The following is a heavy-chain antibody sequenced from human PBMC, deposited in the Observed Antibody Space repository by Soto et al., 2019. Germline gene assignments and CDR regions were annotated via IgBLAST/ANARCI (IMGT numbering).Heavy chain of an antibody. Sequence: PGESLKISCKGSGYSFTSYWIGWVRQMPGKGLEWMGIIYPGDSDTRYSPSFQGQVTISADKSISTAYLQWSSLKALDTAMYYCARRSGSYYRYYYYYGMDVWGQGTTVTVSS. CDR3: ARRSGSYYRYYYYYGMDV. J-gene: IGHJ6*02. V-gene: IGHV5-51*01. CDR2: IYPGDSDT. CDR1: GYSFTSYW. D-gene: IGHD1-26*01.